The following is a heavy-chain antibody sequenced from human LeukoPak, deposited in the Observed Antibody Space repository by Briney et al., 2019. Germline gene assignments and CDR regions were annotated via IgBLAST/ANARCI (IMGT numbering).Heavy chain of an antibody. D-gene: IGHD3-22*01. Sequence: GASVKVSCKASGYTFTSYGISWVRQAPGQGLEWMGWSSAYNGNTNYAQKLQGRVTMTTDTSTSTAYMELRSLRSDDTAVYYCARIGVRFPPAPYMDVWGKGTTVTVSS. CDR2: SSAYNGNT. V-gene: IGHV1-18*01. CDR3: ARIGVRFPPAPYMDV. J-gene: IGHJ6*03. CDR1: GYTFTSYG.